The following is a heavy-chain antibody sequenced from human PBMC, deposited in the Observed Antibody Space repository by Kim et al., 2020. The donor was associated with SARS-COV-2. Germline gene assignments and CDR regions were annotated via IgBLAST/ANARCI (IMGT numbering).Heavy chain of an antibody. CDR3: AGGGEFYDILTGLGY. Sequence: SETLSLTCAVSGGSLHSYHWSWIRQAPGKGLEWVGYISPSGSTRYNPSLKSRITISLDTSKNAFYLHLDSLTAADTAVYYCAGGGEFYDILTGLGYWGHGTLVTVSS. V-gene: IGHV4-4*08. D-gene: IGHD3-9*01. CDR2: ISPSGST. J-gene: IGHJ4*01. CDR1: GGSLHSYH.